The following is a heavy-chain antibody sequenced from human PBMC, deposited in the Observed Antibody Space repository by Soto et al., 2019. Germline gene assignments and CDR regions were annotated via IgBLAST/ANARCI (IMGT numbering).Heavy chain of an antibody. CDR2: IRSKAYGGTT. CDR1: GFTFGDYA. V-gene: IGHV3-49*03. CDR3: TRDHKSSSWKYYFDY. D-gene: IGHD6-13*01. Sequence: GGSLRLSCTASGFTFGDYAMSWFRQAPGKGLEWVGFIRSKAYGGTTEYAASVKGRFTISRDDSKSIAYLQMNSLKTEDTAVYYCTRDHKSSSWKYYFDYWGQGTLVTVSS. J-gene: IGHJ4*02.